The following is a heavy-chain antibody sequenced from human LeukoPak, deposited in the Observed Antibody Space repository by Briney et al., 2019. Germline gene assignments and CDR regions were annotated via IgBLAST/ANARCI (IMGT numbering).Heavy chain of an antibody. D-gene: IGHD3-9*01. J-gene: IGHJ4*02. CDR1: GYSFTSYW. V-gene: IGHV5-51*01. CDR2: IYPGDSDT. Sequence: AGESLKISCKGSGYSFTSYWIGWVRQMPGKGLEWMGIIYPGDSDTRYSPSFQGQVTISADKSITTAYLQWSSLKASDTAMYYCARGGVSFFDWLAFDYWGQGTLVTVSS. CDR3: ARGGVSFFDWLAFDY.